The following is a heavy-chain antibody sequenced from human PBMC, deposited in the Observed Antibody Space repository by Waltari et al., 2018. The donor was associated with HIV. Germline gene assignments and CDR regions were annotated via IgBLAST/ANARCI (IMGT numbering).Heavy chain of an antibody. D-gene: IGHD3-3*01. Sequence: EVQLVESGGGLGQTGGSLRISCAASGFTFSTYWMTWVRQAPGKGCEWLAKRKQDGIDKCYADSVKGRFTVSRDNNKKSLYLQMSSLRAEDTAVYYCARDLKDYDFWSPVDGWGQGTTVTVSS. V-gene: IGHV3-7*01. CDR1: GFTFSTYW. CDR3: ARDLKDYDFWSPVDG. J-gene: IGHJ6*02. CDR2: RKQDGIDK.